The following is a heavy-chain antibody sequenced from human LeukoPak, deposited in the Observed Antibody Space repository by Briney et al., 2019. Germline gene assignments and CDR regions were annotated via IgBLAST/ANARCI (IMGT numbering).Heavy chain of an antibody. Sequence: ASVKLSCKASGYTFSSYGVTWGRQAPGQGLEWMGWISGDSDSTNYAQKFQDKVTMTTDTSTTTAYLELRSLTSDDTAIYYCARGRIYYDGSGHYYPDYWGQGTLLTVSS. V-gene: IGHV1-18*01. CDR2: ISGDSDST. J-gene: IGHJ4*02. CDR1: GYTFSSYG. D-gene: IGHD3-22*01. CDR3: ARGRIYYDGSGHYYPDY.